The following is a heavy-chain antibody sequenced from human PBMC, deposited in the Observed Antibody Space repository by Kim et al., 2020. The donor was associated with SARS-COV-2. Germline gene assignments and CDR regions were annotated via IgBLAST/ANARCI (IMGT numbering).Heavy chain of an antibody. CDR3: AKGYCSSTSCHGDYYYYGMDV. V-gene: IGHV3-9*01. J-gene: IGHJ6*02. CDR2: ISWNSGSI. D-gene: IGHD2-2*01. CDR1: GFTFGDYA. Sequence: GGSLRLSCAASGFTFGDYAMHWVRQAPGKGLEWVSGISWNSGSIGYADSVKGRFTISRDNAKNSLYVQMNSLRAEDTALYYCAKGYCSSTSCHGDYYYYGMDVWGQGTTVTVSS.